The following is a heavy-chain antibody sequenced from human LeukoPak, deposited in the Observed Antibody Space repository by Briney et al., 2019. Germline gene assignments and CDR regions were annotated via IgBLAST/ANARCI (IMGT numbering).Heavy chain of an antibody. CDR2: IYASGST. V-gene: IGHV4-4*09. CDR1: GGSISSYY. D-gene: IGHD3-3*01. J-gene: IGHJ4*02. CDR3: ASYDFRGGFDY. Sequence: SETLSLTCTVSGGSISSYYWSWIRQPPGKGLEWIGYIYASGSTNYNPSLKSRVTISVDTSKNQFSLKLSSVTAADTAAYYCASYDFRGGFDYWGQGTLVTVSS.